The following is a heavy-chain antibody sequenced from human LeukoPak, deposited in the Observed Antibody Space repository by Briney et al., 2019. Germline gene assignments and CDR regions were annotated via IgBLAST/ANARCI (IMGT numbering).Heavy chain of an antibody. D-gene: IGHD6-19*01. Sequence: PSETLSLTCTVSGNSISSGDNYWSWIRQPAGKGLEWIGRIYTSGSTNYNPSLKSRVTISGDTSKNQFSLRLSSVTAADTAVYYCARAHSSGWYNWFDPWGQGTLVTVSS. V-gene: IGHV4-61*02. J-gene: IGHJ5*02. CDR1: GNSISSGDNY. CDR2: IYTSGST. CDR3: ARAHSSGWYNWFDP.